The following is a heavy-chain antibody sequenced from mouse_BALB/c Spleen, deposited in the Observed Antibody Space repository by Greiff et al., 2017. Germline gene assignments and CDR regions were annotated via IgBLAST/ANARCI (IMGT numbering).Heavy chain of an antibody. CDR1: GFNIKDTY. D-gene: IGHD1-1*01. CDR2: IDPANGNT. J-gene: IGHJ4*01. V-gene: IGHV14-3*02. Sequence: VQLQQSGAELVKPGASVKLSCTASGFNIKDTYMHWVKQRPEQGLVWIGRIDPANGNTKYDPKFQGKATITADTSSNTAYLQLSSLTSEDTAVYYCAGSSYDYAMDYWGQGTSVTVSS. CDR3: AGSSYDYAMDY.